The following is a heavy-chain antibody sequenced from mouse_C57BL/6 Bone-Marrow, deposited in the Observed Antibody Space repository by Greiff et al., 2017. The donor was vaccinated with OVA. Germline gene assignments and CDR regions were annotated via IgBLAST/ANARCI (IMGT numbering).Heavy chain of an antibody. J-gene: IGHJ3*01. CDR1: GFSFNTYA. Sequence: EVQVVESGGGLVQPKGSLKLSCAASGFSFNTYAMNWVRQAPGKGLEWVARIRSKSNNYATYYADSVKDRFTISRDDSESMLYLQMNNLKTEDTAMYYCVSDYYGSSYRFAYWGQGTLVTVSA. CDR3: VSDYYGSSYRFAY. CDR2: IRSKSNNYAT. D-gene: IGHD1-1*01. V-gene: IGHV10-1*01.